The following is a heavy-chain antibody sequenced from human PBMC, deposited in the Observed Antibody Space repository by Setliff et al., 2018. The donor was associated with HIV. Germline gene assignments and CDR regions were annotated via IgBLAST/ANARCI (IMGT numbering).Heavy chain of an antibody. J-gene: IGHJ5*02. CDR1: GGSFSGYY. D-gene: IGHD6-19*01. Sequence: PSETLSLTCAVYGGSFSGYYWSWIRQPPGKGLEWIGEINHSGSANYIPSLKSRVTISVDTSKTQFSLRLTSVTAADTAVYYCARRAVPSLGGWYKEDWFDPWGQGILVTVSS. CDR3: ARRAVPSLGGWYKEDWFDP. V-gene: IGHV4-34*01. CDR2: INHSGSA.